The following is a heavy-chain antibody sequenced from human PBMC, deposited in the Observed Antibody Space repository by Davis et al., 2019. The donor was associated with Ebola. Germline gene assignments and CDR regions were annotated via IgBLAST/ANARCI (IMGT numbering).Heavy chain of an antibody. CDR3: ARVPPSYGFWSGRYSYHGVDV. CDR1: GGSISTYY. D-gene: IGHD3-3*01. V-gene: IGHV4-59*01. CDR2: IYSSGST. Sequence: MPSETLSLTCTVSGGSISTYYRSWIRQPPGKGLEWICHIYSSGSTNYKSSLKIRVTISVDTSKNQFSLKLSSVTAADTAVYYCARVPPSYGFWSGRYSYHGVDVWGQGTTVTVS. J-gene: IGHJ6*02.